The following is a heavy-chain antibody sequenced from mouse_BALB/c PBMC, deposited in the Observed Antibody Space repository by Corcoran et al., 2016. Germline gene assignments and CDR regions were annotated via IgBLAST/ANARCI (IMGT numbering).Heavy chain of an antibody. CDR3: ARDYYGSSYGY. D-gene: IGHD1-1*01. V-gene: IGHV3-6*02. CDR1: GYSITSGYS. Sequence: DVQLQESGPGLVKPSQSLSLTCSVTGYSITSGYSWNWIRQFPGNKLEWMGYISYDGSNNYNPSLKNRISITRDTSKNQFFLKLNSVTTEDTATYYCARDYYGSSYGYWGQGTTLTVSS. J-gene: IGHJ2*01. CDR2: ISYDGSN.